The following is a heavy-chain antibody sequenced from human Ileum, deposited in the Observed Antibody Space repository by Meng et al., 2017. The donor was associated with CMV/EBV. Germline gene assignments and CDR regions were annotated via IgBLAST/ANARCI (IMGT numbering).Heavy chain of an antibody. CDR2: IYSSGTA. CDR1: GDSITSGDYY. J-gene: IGHJ4*02. CDR3: AREGGYDRRYFDY. Sequence: SETLSLTCSVSGDSITSGDYYWSSIRQPPGKGLEWIGYIYSSGTAYYNPSLKTAISIDTSKNQFSLRLTSVTAADTAVYYCAREGGYDRRYFDYWGQGILVTVSS. D-gene: IGHD5-12*01. V-gene: IGHV4-30-4*08.